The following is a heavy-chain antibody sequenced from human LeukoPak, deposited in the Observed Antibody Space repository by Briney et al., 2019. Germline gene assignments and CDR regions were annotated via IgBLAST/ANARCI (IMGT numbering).Heavy chain of an antibody. CDR1: VGSFSRGGYS. Sequence: SETLSLTCALSVGSFSRGGYSCSWIRQPPGEGLEWNGYIYHRGSICYNPYLKSQVPKSVVRYKNQFAMKLRAVTAPGRVVFFCAREHYYGSCAFDYWGQGTLVTVSS. CDR2: IYHRGSI. V-gene: IGHV4-30-2*01. D-gene: IGHD3-10*01. J-gene: IGHJ4*02. CDR3: AREHYYGSCAFDY.